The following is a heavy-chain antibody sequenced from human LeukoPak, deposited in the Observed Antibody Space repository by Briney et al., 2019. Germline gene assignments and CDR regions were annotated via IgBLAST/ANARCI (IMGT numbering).Heavy chain of an antibody. CDR3: ARQYRMDV. J-gene: IGHJ6*02. Sequence: GGSLKISCKGSGYSFTSYWIGWVRQMPGKGLEWMGIIYPADSDTKYSPSFQGQVTISVDNSINTVYLQWSNLEASDTAMHYCARQYRMDVWGQGTMVIISS. V-gene: IGHV5-51*01. D-gene: IGHD3-16*02. CDR2: IYPADSDT. CDR1: GYSFTSYW.